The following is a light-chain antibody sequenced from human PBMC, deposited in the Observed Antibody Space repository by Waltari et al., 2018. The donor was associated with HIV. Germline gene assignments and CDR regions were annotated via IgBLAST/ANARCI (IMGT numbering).Light chain of an antibody. J-gene: IGLJ2*01. CDR2: DTN. V-gene: IGLV7-46*01. Sequence: QPVVTQEPSVSVSAGGTVTPTCGSSTVAVTTGHHVSWFQQPPGRAPRTLIYDTNKRHSWTPARFSGSLLGSFGGRAALTLSGAQPEDEADYYCLLSYSGARVFGGGTKLTV. CDR3: LLSYSGARV. CDR1: TVAVTTGHH.